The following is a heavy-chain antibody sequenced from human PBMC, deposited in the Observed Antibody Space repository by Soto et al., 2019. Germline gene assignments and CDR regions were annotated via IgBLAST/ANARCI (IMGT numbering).Heavy chain of an antibody. J-gene: IGHJ6*02. Sequence: QVQLVESGGGVVQPGRSLRLSCAASGFTFNTYAMHWVRQAPGQGLEWVPIISYDGNSADYADSVKGRFTISRDNSKNTIFLQMNSLRPEDSAVYYCARWLSGYYYGMDVCGQGTTVTVSS. CDR2: ISYDGNSA. V-gene: IGHV3-30-3*01. CDR3: ARWLSGYYYGMDV. D-gene: IGHD3-3*01. CDR1: GFTFNTYA.